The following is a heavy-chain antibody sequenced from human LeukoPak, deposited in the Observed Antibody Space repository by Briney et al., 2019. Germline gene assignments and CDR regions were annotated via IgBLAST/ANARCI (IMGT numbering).Heavy chain of an antibody. D-gene: IGHD3-22*01. V-gene: IGHV4-39*01. CDR3: ARQYYYDSSGYYPFDY. J-gene: IGHJ4*02. CDR2: IYYSGST. Sequence: KPSETLSLTCTVSGGSISSSSYYWGWIRQPPGKGLEWIGSIYYSGSTYYNPSLKSRVTISVDTSKNQFSLKLSSETAADTAVYYCARQYYYDSSGYYPFDYWGQGTLVTVSS. CDR1: GGSISSSSYY.